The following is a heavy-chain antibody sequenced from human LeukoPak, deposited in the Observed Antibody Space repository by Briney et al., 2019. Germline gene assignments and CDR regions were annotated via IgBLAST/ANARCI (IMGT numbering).Heavy chain of an antibody. CDR3: AKYYYDSSGYPRFDP. D-gene: IGHD3-22*01. V-gene: IGHV3-23*01. CDR2: ISGSGGST. J-gene: IGHJ5*02. CDR1: GFTFSSYA. Sequence: GGSLRLSCAASGFTFSSYAMSWVRQAPGQGLEWVSAISGSGGSTYYADSVKGRSTISRDNSKSTLYLQMNSLRAEDTAVYYCAKYYYDSSGYPRFDPWGQGTLVTVSS.